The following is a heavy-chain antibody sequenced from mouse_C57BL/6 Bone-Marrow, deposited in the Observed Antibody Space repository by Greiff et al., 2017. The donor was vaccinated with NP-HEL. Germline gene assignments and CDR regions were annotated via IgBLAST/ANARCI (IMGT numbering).Heavy chain of an antibody. Sequence: VQLQQSGPGLVKPSQSLSLICSVTGYSITSGYYWNWIRQFPGNKLEWMGYISYDGSNNYNPSLKNRISITRDTSKNQFFLKLNSVTTEDTATYYCASLGYYFDYWGQGTTLTVSS. D-gene: IGHD1-2*01. CDR1: GYSITSGYY. V-gene: IGHV3-6*01. J-gene: IGHJ2*01. CDR3: ASLGYYFDY. CDR2: ISYDGSN.